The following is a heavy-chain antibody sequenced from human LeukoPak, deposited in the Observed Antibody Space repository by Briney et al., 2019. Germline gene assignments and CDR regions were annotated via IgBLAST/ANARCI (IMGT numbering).Heavy chain of an antibody. CDR2: IYHSGST. CDR3: ARQYYYESSGFWY. V-gene: IGHV4-4*02. J-gene: IGHJ4*02. Sequence: SGTLSLTCAVSGGSISSSNWWSWVRQPPGKGLEWIGEIYHSGSTNYNPSLKSRVTISVDTSKNQFSLKLSSVTAADTAVYYCARQYYYESSGFWYWGQGTLVTVSS. D-gene: IGHD3-22*01. CDR1: GGSISSSNW.